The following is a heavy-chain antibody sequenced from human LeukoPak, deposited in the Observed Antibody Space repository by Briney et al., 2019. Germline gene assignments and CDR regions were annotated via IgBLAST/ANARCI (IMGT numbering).Heavy chain of an antibody. Sequence: SETLSLTCAVYGGSFSGYYWSWIRQPPGKGLEWIGEINHSGSTNYNPSLKSRVTISVDTSKNQFSLKLSSVTAADTAVYYCARSYSSGWYANLNFDYWGQGTLVTVSS. CDR1: GGSFSGYY. CDR2: INHSGST. D-gene: IGHD6-19*01. CDR3: ARSYSSGWYANLNFDY. J-gene: IGHJ4*02. V-gene: IGHV4-34*01.